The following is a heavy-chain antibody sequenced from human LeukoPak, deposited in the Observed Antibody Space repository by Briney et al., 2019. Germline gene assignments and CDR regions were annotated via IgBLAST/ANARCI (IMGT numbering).Heavy chain of an antibody. D-gene: IGHD3-22*01. Sequence: GASVKVSCKASGYTFTSYDINWVRQATGQGLEWMGWMNPNSGNTGYAQKFQGRVTMTRNTSISTAYMELSSLGSEDTAVYYCALGYYDSSGDAFDIWGQGTMVTVSS. CDR2: MNPNSGNT. J-gene: IGHJ3*02. CDR1: GYTFTSYD. CDR3: ALGYYDSSGDAFDI. V-gene: IGHV1-8*01.